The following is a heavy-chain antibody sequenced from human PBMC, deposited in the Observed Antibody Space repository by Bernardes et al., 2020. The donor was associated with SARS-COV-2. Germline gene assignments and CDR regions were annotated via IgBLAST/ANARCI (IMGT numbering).Heavy chain of an antibody. D-gene: IGHD3-10*01. CDR2: INSDGSNT. CDR3: EVNYYYGMDV. J-gene: IGHJ6*02. V-gene: IGHV3-74*01. Sequence: GGSLRLSCAASAITFSNYWMTWVRQAPGKGLMWVARINSDGSNTRYADSVMGRFTISRDNAKNTLFLQMNSLRVEDTATYYCEVNYYYGMDVWGQGTTVTVSS. CDR1: AITFSNYW.